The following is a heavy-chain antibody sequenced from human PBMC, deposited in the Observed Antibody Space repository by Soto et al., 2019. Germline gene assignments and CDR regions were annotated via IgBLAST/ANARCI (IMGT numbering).Heavy chain of an antibody. CDR1: GFAFSSYA. J-gene: IGHJ4*02. D-gene: IGHD3-16*02. CDR2: ISGSTSGT. Sequence: EVQLLESGGGLVQPGGSLRLSCAAAGFAFSSYAMSWVRQAPGKGLEWVSSISGSTSGTYYADAVKGRFTISRDNSNNTLCLQMNSLRSEDTAVYYCAKDRGFIVPFDSWGQGALVTVSS. V-gene: IGHV3-23*01. CDR3: AKDRGFIVPFDS.